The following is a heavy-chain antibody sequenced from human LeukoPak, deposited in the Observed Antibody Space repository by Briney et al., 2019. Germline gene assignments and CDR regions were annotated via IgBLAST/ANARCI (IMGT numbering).Heavy chain of an antibody. CDR3: ARDTGFDFDY. J-gene: IGHJ4*02. CDR1: GDSVFSNSAA. CDR2: TYYRSKWYN. D-gene: IGHD2-8*02. V-gene: IGHV6-1*01. Sequence: SQTLSLTCAISGDSVFSNSAAWNWIRRSPSRGLEWLGRTYYRSKWYNDYAVSVKSRVSINPDTSKNQFSLQLNSVTPEDTAVYYCARDTGFDFDYWGQGTLVTVSA.